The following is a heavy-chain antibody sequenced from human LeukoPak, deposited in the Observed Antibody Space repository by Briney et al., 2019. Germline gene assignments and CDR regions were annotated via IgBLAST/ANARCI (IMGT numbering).Heavy chain of an antibody. D-gene: IGHD1-7*01. V-gene: IGHV1-3*01. CDR1: GYTFTSYA. CDR2: INAGNGNT. J-gene: IGHJ6*02. Sequence: ASVKVSCKASGYTFTSYAMHWVRQAPGQRLEWMGWINAGNGNTKYSQKFQGRVTITRDTSASTAYMELSSLRSEDTAVYYCARDDVAGTTFWYYYGMDVWGQGTTVTVSS. CDR3: ARDDVAGTTFWYYYGMDV.